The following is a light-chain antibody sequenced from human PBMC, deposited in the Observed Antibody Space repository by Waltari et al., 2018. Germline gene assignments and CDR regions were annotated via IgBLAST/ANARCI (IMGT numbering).Light chain of an antibody. Sequence: QSVLTQPPSASGTPGQWVTISCSGSSPNIGRNTVTWYQQFPGTAPKLLIYNNNHRPSGVPDRFSGSKSGTSASLAISGLQSEDEADYYCAAWDGSLNGWVFGGGTKLTVL. J-gene: IGLJ3*02. CDR3: AAWDGSLNGWV. V-gene: IGLV1-44*01. CDR1: SPNIGRNT. CDR2: NNN.